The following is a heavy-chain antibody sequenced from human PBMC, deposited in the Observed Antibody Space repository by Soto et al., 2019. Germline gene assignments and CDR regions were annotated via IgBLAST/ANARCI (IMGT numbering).Heavy chain of an antibody. Sequence: SETLSLTCTVSGGSISSYYWSWIRQPPGKGLEWIGYIYYSGSTNYNPSLKSRVTISVDTSKNQFSLKLSSVTAADTAVYYCARGAVARGVNYWGQGTLVTVSS. CDR1: GGSISSYY. CDR3: ARGAVARGVNY. J-gene: IGHJ4*02. V-gene: IGHV4-59*01. D-gene: IGHD3-10*01. CDR2: IYYSGST.